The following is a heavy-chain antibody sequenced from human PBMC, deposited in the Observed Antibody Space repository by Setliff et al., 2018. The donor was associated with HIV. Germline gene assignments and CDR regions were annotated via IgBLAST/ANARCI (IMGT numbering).Heavy chain of an antibody. V-gene: IGHV1-2*02. CDR3: AREYDVLLWIGSQYGRGNLDS. CDR1: AYTFTDYY. D-gene: IGHD3-10*01. Sequence: VASVKVSCKASAYTFTDYYIHWVRQAPGQGLEWMGWFNPNNGGANYARKFQGRVTMTRDTSISTAYMEMRTLRSEDTAVYYCAREYDVLLWIGSQYGRGNLDSWGQGTPVTVSS. J-gene: IGHJ4*02. CDR2: FNPNNGGA.